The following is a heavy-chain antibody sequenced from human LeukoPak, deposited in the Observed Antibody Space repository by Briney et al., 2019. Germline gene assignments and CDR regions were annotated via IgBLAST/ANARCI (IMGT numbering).Heavy chain of an antibody. CDR2: ITSGGSFI. J-gene: IGHJ6*03. V-gene: IGHV3-21*01. D-gene: IGHD2-2*01. CDR1: GFTFSDFG. Sequence: PGGSLRLSCAASGFTFSDFGMNWVRQTPGKGLEWVSSITSGGSFINYADSVKGRFTISRDNAKNSLYLQMNCLRAEDTAVYYCVRGLGYCSSTRCSPGYYMDVWGKGTTVTVSS. CDR3: VRGLGYCSSTRCSPGYYMDV.